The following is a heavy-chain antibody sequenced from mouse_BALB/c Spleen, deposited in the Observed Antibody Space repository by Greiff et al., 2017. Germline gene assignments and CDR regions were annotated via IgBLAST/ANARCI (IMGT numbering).Heavy chain of an antibody. V-gene: IGHV5-6-3*01. J-gene: IGHJ2*01. D-gene: IGHD4-1*01. CDR2: INSNGGST. CDR3: ARKGANWDFDY. Sequence: EVKLMESGGGLVQPGGSLKLSCAASGFTFSSYGMSWVRQTPDKRLELVATINSNGGSTYYPDSVKGRFTISRDNAKNTLYLQMSSLKSEDTAMYYCARKGANWDFDYWGQGTTLTVSS. CDR1: GFTFSSYG.